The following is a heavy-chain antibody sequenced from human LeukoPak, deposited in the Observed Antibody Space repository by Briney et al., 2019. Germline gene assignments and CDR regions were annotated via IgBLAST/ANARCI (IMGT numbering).Heavy chain of an antibody. CDR2: INSDGSST. Sequence: GGSLRLSCAASGFTFSSYWMHWVRQAPGKGLVWVSRINSDGSSTSYADSVKGRFTISRDNAKNTLYLQMNRLRAEDTAVYYCARGGYYYDSSVPDFDYWGQGTLVTVSS. D-gene: IGHD3-22*01. CDR3: ARGGYYYDSSVPDFDY. J-gene: IGHJ4*02. V-gene: IGHV3-74*01. CDR1: GFTFSSYW.